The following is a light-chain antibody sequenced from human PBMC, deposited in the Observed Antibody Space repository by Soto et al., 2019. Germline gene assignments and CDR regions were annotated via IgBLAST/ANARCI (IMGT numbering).Light chain of an antibody. J-gene: IGLJ1*01. Sequence: QSVLTQPASVSLSPGQSITISCTGTSSDIGSYDLVSWYQQHPGTAPKLIIYEVTKRPSGVSTRFSGSKSGNTASLTISGLQAVDEADYYCCSFADFTYVFGTGTKVTVL. CDR1: SSDIGSYDL. CDR3: CSFADFTYV. CDR2: EVT. V-gene: IGLV2-23*02.